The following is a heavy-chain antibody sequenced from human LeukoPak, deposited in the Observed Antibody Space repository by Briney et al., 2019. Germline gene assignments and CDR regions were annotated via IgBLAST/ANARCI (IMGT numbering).Heavy chain of an antibody. Sequence: GGSLRLSCAASGFTFSSYWMSWVRQAPGKGLEWVSAISGSGGSTYYADSVKGRFTISRDNSKNTLYLQMNSLRAEDTAVYYCAMDYYDSSGYYYSEGFDYWGQGTLVTVSS. CDR1: GFTFSSYW. CDR2: ISGSGGST. CDR3: AMDYYDSSGYYYSEGFDY. V-gene: IGHV3-23*01. J-gene: IGHJ4*02. D-gene: IGHD3-22*01.